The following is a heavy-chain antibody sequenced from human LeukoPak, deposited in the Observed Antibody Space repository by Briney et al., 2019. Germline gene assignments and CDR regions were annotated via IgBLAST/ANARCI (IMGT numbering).Heavy chain of an antibody. CDR2: IFPGDSNV. CDR3: ARGGYSYGYVGH. D-gene: IGHD5-18*01. V-gene: IGHV5-51*01. J-gene: IGHJ4*02. Sequence: KDGESLKISCQSSGYSFSNYWIAWVRQKPGKGLEWMGVIFPGDSNVIYSPSFQGQVTISADNSINTAYLQWSSLRASDSALYFCARGGYSYGYVGHWGQGTLVTVSS. CDR1: GYSFSNYW.